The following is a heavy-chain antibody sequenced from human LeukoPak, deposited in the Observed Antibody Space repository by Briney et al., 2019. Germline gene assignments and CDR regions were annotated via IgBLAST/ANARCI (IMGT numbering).Heavy chain of an antibody. Sequence: SETLSLTCTVSGGSISSGGYYWSWIRQPPGKGLEWIGYIYHSGSTYYNPSLKSRVTISVDRSKNQFSLKLSSVTAADTAVYYCAREWFGELKGFDPWGQGTLVTVSS. J-gene: IGHJ5*01. CDR2: IYHSGST. CDR3: AREWFGELKGFDP. D-gene: IGHD3-10*01. V-gene: IGHV4-30-2*01. CDR1: GGSISSGGYY.